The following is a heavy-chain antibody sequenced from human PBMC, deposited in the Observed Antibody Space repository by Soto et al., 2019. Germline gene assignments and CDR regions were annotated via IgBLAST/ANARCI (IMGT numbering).Heavy chain of an antibody. CDR1: GGSFSGYY. CDR3: AREGYCGGGSCYSRTLDY. Sequence: SETLSLTCAVYGGSFSGYYWSWIRQPPGKGLEWIGEINHSGSTNYNPSLKSRVTISVDTSKNQFSLKLSSVTAADTAVYYCAREGYCGGGSCYSRTLDYWGQGTLVTVS. CDR2: INHSGST. V-gene: IGHV4-34*01. J-gene: IGHJ4*02. D-gene: IGHD2-15*01.